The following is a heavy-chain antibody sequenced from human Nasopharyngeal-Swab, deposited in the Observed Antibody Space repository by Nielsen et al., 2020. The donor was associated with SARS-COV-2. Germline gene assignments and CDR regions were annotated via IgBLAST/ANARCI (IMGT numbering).Heavy chain of an antibody. J-gene: IGHJ4*02. V-gene: IGHV3-23*01. CDR3: AKSSRSLDY. CDR2: INRGGGT. D-gene: IGHD6-6*01. CDR1: GFTFPSNA. Sequence: GGSLRLSCAASGFTFPSNAMTWVRQAPGKGLEWVSTINRGGGTYHADSVRGRFTISRDDSKNTLYLQMNSLRAEDTAVYYCAKSSRSLDYWGQGTLVTVSS.